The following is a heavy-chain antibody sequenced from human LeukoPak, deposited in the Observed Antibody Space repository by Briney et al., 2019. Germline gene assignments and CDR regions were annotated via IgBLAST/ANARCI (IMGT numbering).Heavy chain of an antibody. J-gene: IGHJ4*02. CDR1: GYTFTGYY. Sequence: ASVKVSCKPSGYTFTGYYMHWVRQAPGLGLEWMGWINPNSGDTNYAQKFQGRVTMTRDTSISTAYMELSRLRSDDTAVYYCAREQDIGMVSALDYWGQGTLVTVSS. CDR3: AREQDIGMVSALDY. D-gene: IGHD5-18*01. V-gene: IGHV1-2*02. CDR2: INPNSGDT.